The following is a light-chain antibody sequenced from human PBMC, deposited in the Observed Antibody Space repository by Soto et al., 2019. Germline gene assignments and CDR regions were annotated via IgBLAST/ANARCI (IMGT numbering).Light chain of an antibody. V-gene: IGLV2-14*01. CDR3: SSYTSSSTVV. CDR1: SSDVGAYNY. J-gene: IGLJ2*01. Sequence: QSALTQPASVSGSPGQSIPISCTGTSSDVGAYNYVSWYQQHPGKAPKLIIYDVTNRPSGVSNCFSGSKSGNTASLTISGLQAEDEADYYCSSYTSSSTVVFGGGTKVAVL. CDR2: DVT.